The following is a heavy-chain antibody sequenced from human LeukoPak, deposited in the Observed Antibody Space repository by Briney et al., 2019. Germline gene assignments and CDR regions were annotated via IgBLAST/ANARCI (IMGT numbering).Heavy chain of an antibody. D-gene: IGHD2-15*01. CDR1: GGSISSSSYY. CDR2: ISGDGDIT. J-gene: IGHJ4*02. Sequence: PSETLSLTCTVSGGSISSSSYYWGWIRQPPGKGLEWVSAISGDGDITYYADSVKGRFTISRDNSRNTLYLQMNSLRAEDTAVYYCAKDRVVVVAATLDYWGQGTLVTVSS. V-gene: IGHV3-23*01. CDR3: AKDRVVVVAATLDY.